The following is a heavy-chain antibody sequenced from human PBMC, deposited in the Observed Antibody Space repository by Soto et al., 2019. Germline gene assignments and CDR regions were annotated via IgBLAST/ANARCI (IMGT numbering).Heavy chain of an antibody. CDR3: ARITYHYSSMYYQYGMDV. V-gene: IGHV1-18*01. J-gene: IGHJ6*02. Sequence: QVQLVQSGAEVKKPGASVKVSCKASGYTFTSYGISWVRQAPGQGLEWMGWISDYNGNTNYAQKLQGRVTMTTETSPSTAYMDLRILRSDDTAVDYCARITYHYSSMYYQYGMDVWGQGTTVTVSS. D-gene: IGHD6-13*01. CDR1: GYTFTSYG. CDR2: ISDYNGNT.